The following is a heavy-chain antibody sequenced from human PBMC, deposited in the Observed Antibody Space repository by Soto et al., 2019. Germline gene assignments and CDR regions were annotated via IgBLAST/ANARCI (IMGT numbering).Heavy chain of an antibody. D-gene: IGHD2-8*01. CDR2: MSYDGSHE. J-gene: IGHJ6*02. CDR3: AKGSVLRVVEAPLAILGGVDV. CDR1: GFTFSSYG. V-gene: IGHV3-33*06. Sequence: PGGSLRLSCVGSGFTFSSYGMHWVRQAPGKGLEWVAVMSYDGSHEYYADSVKGRFTISRDNSKTILYLQMNSLRLEDTAVYYCAKGSVLRVVEAPLAILGGVDVWGQGAMVTVSS.